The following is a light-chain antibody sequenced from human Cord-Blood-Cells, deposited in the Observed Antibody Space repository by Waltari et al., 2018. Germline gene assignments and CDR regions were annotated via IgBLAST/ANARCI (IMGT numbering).Light chain of an antibody. Sequence: EIVMTQSPATLSVSPGERATLSCRASQSVSSNLAWYQQKPGQAPRLRIYGASTRATGIPARFIGSGSGTEFTLTISSLQSEDFAVYYCQQYNNWPPYSFGQGTKLEIK. CDR3: QQYNNWPPYS. CDR2: GAS. CDR1: QSVSSN. J-gene: IGKJ2*03. V-gene: IGKV3-15*01.